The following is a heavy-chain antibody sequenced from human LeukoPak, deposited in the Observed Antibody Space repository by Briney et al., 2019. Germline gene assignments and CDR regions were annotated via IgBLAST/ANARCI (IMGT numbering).Heavy chain of an antibody. D-gene: IGHD3-16*01. CDR2: IKEDGGEQ. CDR3: ATDWAWGGFDH. V-gene: IGHV3-7*01. CDR1: GFTFSTYW. J-gene: IGHJ4*02. Sequence: GGSLRLSCAASGFTFSTYWMTWVRQTPGKGLEWVANIKEDGGEQNYVDSVEGRFTISRDNAKNSLYLQMNSVRAEDTAVYYCATDWAWGGFDHWGQGALVTVSS.